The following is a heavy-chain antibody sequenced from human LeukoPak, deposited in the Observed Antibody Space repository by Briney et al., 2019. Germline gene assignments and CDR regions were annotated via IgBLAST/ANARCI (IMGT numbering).Heavy chain of an antibody. CDR2: ISYDGSNK. Sequence: QPGRSLRLSCAASGFTFSSYGMHWVRQAPGKGLEWVAVISYDGSNKYYADSMKGRFTISRDNSKNTLYLQVNSLRAEDTAVYYCARVGSGSYNYGMDVWGQGTTVNVAS. D-gene: IGHD3-10*01. V-gene: IGHV3-30*03. CDR1: GFTFSSYG. CDR3: ARVGSGSYNYGMDV. J-gene: IGHJ6*02.